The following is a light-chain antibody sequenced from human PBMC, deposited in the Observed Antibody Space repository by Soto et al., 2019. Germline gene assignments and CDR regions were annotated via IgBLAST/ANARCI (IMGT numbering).Light chain of an antibody. CDR3: QQYNNWPF. CDR2: GAS. CDR1: RSVTTS. Sequence: DIVMTQSPATLSVSPGERTTLSCRASRSVTTSLAWYQQKPGQAPRLLIYGASTRATGIPARFSGSGSGTEFTLTISSLQSEDFAVYYCQQYNNWPFFGQGTRLEIK. V-gene: IGKV3-15*01. J-gene: IGKJ5*01.